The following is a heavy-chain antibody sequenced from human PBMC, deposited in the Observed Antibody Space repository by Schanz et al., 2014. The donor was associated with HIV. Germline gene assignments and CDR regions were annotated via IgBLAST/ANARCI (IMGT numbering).Heavy chain of an antibody. CDR2: ISYDGSNK. CDR1: GFTFSTFA. V-gene: IGHV3-30-3*01. Sequence: QVQLVESGGGVVQPGRSLRLSYAASGFTFSTFAMHWVRQAPGKGLEWVAVISYDGSNKNYADSGKGRFTISRDSAKNSLYLQMNSLRVEDTAVYYCAKVATWDYYGMDVWGQGTTVTVSS. J-gene: IGHJ6*02. CDR3: AKVATWDYYGMDV.